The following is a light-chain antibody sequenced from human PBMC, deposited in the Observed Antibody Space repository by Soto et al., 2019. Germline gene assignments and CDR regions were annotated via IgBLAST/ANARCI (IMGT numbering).Light chain of an antibody. Sequence: IVMTQSPATLSVSPGERATLSCRASQSVSSNLAWYQQKPGQAPRVLIDGASTRATGIPDRFSGSGSGTEFTLTLSSLQSEDSAVYYCQHYNPWPPKTFGQGTKVEIK. J-gene: IGKJ1*01. CDR3: QHYNPWPPKT. V-gene: IGKV3-15*01. CDR2: GAS. CDR1: QSVSSN.